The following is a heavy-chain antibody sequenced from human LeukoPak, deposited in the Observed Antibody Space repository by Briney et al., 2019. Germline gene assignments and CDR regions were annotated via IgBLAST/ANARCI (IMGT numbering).Heavy chain of an antibody. Sequence: GRSLRLSCAASGFTFSNYWMHWVRQAPGKGLVWVSRINSDGSATTYADSVKGRFTISRDNAKNTLYLQMNSLRAEDTAVYYCARSPNCGGDCSWGQGTLVTVSS. CDR1: GFTFSNYW. J-gene: IGHJ5*02. CDR3: ARSPNCGGDCS. D-gene: IGHD2-21*02. CDR2: INSDGSAT. V-gene: IGHV3-74*03.